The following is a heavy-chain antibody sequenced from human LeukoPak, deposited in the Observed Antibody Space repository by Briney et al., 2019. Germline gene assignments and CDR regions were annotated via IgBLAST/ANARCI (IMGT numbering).Heavy chain of an antibody. D-gene: IGHD4-17*01. CDR2: IYPGDSDT. CDR3: ARGDYGDFRIYYTLFDY. CDR1: GYSFSTYW. Sequence: GESLKISCKGSGYSFSTYWIGWVRQMPGKGLEWMGIIYPGDSDTRYSPSFQGQVTISADKSITTAYLQWSSLKSSDTAMYYCARGDYGDFRIYYTLFDYWGQGTLVTVSS. V-gene: IGHV5-51*01. J-gene: IGHJ4*02.